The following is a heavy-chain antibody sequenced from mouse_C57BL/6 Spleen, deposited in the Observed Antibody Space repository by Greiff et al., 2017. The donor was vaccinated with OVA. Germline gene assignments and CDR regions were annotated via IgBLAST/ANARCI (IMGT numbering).Heavy chain of an antibody. D-gene: IGHD2-3*01. Sequence: EVQLQQSGPELVKPGASVKISCKASGYTFTDYYMNWVKQSPGKSLEWIGDINPNNGGTSYNQKFKGKATLTGDKSSSTAYMELRSLTSEDSAVYYCAGEDGYYGAMDYWGQGTSVTVSS. V-gene: IGHV1-26*01. CDR2: INPNNGGT. CDR3: AGEDGYYGAMDY. CDR1: GYTFTDYY. J-gene: IGHJ4*01.